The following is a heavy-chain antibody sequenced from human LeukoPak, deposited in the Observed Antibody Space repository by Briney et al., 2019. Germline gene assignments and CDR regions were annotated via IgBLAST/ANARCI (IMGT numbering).Heavy chain of an antibody. D-gene: IGHD2-2*01. CDR2: SYSSGST. CDR1: GFTVSSNY. V-gene: IGHV3-66*03. Sequence: GGSLRLSCAASGFTVSSNYMSWVRQAPGKGLEWVSVSYSSGSTYYADSVKGRFTISRDNSKNTLYLQMNSLRAVDTAVYYCARERTPEYCSSTSCYNNWFDPWGQGTLVTVSS. CDR3: ARERTPEYCSSTSCYNNWFDP. J-gene: IGHJ5*02.